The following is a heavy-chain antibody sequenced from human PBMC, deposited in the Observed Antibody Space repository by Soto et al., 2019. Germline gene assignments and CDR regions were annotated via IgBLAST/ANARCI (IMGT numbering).Heavy chain of an antibody. D-gene: IGHD3-10*01. CDR2: ISAYNGNT. V-gene: IGHV1-18*01. J-gene: IGHJ4*02. CDR3: ARDRRYYGSGSYYSFGLDY. Sequence: ASVKVSCKAPGYTFTSYGISWVQQAPGQGLEWMGWISAYNGNTNYAQKLQGRVTMTTDTSTSTAYMELRSLRSDDTAVYYCARDRRYYGSGSYYSFGLDYWGQGTLVTVSS. CDR1: GYTFTSYG.